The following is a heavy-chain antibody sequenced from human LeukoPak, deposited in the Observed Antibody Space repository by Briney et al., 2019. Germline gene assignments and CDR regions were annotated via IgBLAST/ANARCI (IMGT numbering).Heavy chain of an antibody. CDR3: AKVRYYYGSGSPVRFDY. D-gene: IGHD3-10*01. V-gene: IGHV3-30*18. J-gene: IGHJ4*02. Sequence: GGSLRLSCAASGFTFSSYAMSWVRQAPGKGLEWVAVISYDGSNKYYADSVKGRFTISRDNSKNTLYLQMNSLRAEDTAVYYCAKVRYYYGSGSPVRFDYWGQGTLVTVSS. CDR2: ISYDGSNK. CDR1: GFTFSSYA.